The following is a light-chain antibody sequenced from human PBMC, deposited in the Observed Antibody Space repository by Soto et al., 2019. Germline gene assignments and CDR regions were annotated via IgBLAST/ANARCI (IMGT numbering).Light chain of an antibody. CDR3: QQLNTLPFT. V-gene: IGKV1-9*01. Sequence: IQFTQSASLVSASVGDRVTITCRASHDISTYLAWYQQKPGKAPKLMIYEASTLQSGVPSRFSGSGSGTEFTLTISGLLPEDFATYHCQQLNTLPFTFGQGTRLEIK. CDR2: EAS. J-gene: IGKJ5*01. CDR1: HDISTY.